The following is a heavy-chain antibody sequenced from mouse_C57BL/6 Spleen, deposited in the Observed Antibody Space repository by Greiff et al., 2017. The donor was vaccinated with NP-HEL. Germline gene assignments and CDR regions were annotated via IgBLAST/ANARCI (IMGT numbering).Heavy chain of an antibody. Sequence: QVQLQQSGAELVKPGASVKISCKASGYAFSSYWMNWVKQRPGKGLEWIGQIYPGDGDTNYNGKFKGKATLTADKSSSTAYMQLSSLTSEDSAVYFCARKGDYGSTYYAMDYWGQGTSVTVSS. CDR1: GYAFSSYW. CDR3: ARKGDYGSTYYAMDY. D-gene: IGHD1-1*01. V-gene: IGHV1-80*01. CDR2: IYPGDGDT. J-gene: IGHJ4*01.